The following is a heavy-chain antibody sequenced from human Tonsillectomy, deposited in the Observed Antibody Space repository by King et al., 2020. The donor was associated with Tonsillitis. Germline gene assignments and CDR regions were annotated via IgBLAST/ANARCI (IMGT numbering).Heavy chain of an antibody. D-gene: IGHD2-21*01. CDR2: IYYSGST. V-gene: IGHV4-59*08. CDR3: ARQAYCSGAYCSPFDY. J-gene: IGHJ4*02. Sequence: QLQESGLGLVKPSETLSLTCTVSGGSIISYYWTWIRQRPGKGLEWIGYIYYSGSTNFNPSLKSRVTMSADTSKSQFSLRLKSVTAADTAVYYCARQAYCSGAYCSPFDYWGQGTLVTVSS. CDR1: GGSIISYY.